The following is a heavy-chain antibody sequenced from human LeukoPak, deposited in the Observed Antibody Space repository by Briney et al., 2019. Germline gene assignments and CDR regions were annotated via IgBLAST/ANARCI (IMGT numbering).Heavy chain of an antibody. J-gene: IGHJ4*02. CDR1: GLTFSTYG. CDR3: AREGEATKFCSSSSCIPDF. Sequence: GGSLSLSCATSGLTFSTYGMEWVRQAPGKGLEWVAVISYDGTNQYYADSVKGRFTISKDNSKNTLYLQISSLRSEDTAVYYCAREGEATKFCSSSSCIPDFWGQGTLVTVSS. CDR2: ISYDGTNQ. D-gene: IGHD2-2*01. V-gene: IGHV3-30*19.